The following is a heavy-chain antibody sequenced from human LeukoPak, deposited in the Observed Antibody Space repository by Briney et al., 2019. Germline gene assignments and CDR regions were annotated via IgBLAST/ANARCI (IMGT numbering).Heavy chain of an antibody. CDR2: ISGDGAST. CDR1: GFTFAIHA. CDR3: AKDSYVSGRPLHTFDV. J-gene: IGHJ3*01. V-gene: IGHV3-23*01. Sequence: PGGSLRLSCAASGFTFAIHAMTWVGQAPGKGLEGVSGISGDGASTHYAESVKGQFTISRDNSQNTLFLQMNSLRVEDTAIYYCAKDSYVSGRPLHTFDVWGQGTMVTVSS. D-gene: IGHD3-10*01.